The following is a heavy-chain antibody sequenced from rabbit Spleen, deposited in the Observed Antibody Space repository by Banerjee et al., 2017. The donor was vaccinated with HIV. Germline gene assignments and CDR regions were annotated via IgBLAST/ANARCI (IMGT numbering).Heavy chain of an antibody. V-gene: IGHV1S40*01. CDR3: AREKSGNQGYDL. CDR2: IDTGSSGFT. J-gene: IGHJ4*01. Sequence: QSLEESGGDLVKPGASLTLTCTASGVSFSSSSYMCWVRQAPGKGLEWIACIDTGSSGFTYFASWAKGRFTISKTSSTTVTLQMTSLTAADTATYFCAREKSGNQGYDLWGPGTLVTVS. D-gene: IGHD6-1*01. CDR1: GVSFSSSSY.